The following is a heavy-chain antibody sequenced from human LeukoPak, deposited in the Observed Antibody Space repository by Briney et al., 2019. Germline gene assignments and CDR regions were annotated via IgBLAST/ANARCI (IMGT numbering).Heavy chain of an antibody. V-gene: IGHV3-20*01. J-gene: IGHJ6*02. CDR2: INWNGGST. CDR1: GFTFDDYG. Sequence: GGSLRLSCAASGFTFDDYGMSWVRQAPGKGLEWVSGINWNGGSTGYADSVKGRFTISRDNAKNSLYLQMNSLRAGDTALYHCARSSGNYYYYGMDVWGQGTTVTVSS. CDR3: ARSSGNYYYYGMDV.